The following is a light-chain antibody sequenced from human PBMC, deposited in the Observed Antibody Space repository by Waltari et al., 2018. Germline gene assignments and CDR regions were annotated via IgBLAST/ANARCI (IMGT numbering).Light chain of an antibody. Sequence: QTVVTQEPSFSVSPGGTVTLTCGLSSASVSNNYYPIWYQQTPGQATRTLMYSTNPRSSGVPELFSGSILVNKVALTITGAQANDESDYYCVLYVGGDIWVFGGGTKLTVL. J-gene: IGLJ3*02. CDR1: SASVSNNYY. CDR2: STN. CDR3: VLYVGGDIWV. V-gene: IGLV8-61*01.